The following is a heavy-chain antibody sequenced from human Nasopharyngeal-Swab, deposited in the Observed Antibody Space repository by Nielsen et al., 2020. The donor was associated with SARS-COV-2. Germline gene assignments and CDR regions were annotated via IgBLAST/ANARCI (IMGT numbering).Heavy chain of an antibody. CDR2: ISYSRTP. J-gene: IGHJ5*02. CDR3: ASLPYCSSDTCYPIDL. Sequence: SHTLSLTCTVSGGSVSDYYWSWIRQPPGQGLEWLGYISYSRTPNYNPSLKSRVTISVDTSKNQCSLRLSSVTAADTATYYCASLPYCSSDTCYPIDLWGQGTLVTVSS. CDR1: GGSVSDYY. D-gene: IGHD2-2*01. V-gene: IGHV4-59*08.